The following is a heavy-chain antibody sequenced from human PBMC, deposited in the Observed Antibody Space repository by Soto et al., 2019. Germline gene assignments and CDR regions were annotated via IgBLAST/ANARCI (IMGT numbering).Heavy chain of an antibody. D-gene: IGHD6-6*01. CDR3: ARDRYSSSSSDYYKGG. CDR2: ISSSGSTI. Sequence: QVQLVESGGGLVKPGGSLRLSCAASGFTFSDYYMSWIRQAPGKGLEWVSYISSSGSTIYYADSVKGRFTISRDNAKNSLDLQMNRLRTEDNAVYYCARDRYSSSSSDYYKGGWGKGTTVTVSS. J-gene: IGHJ6*03. V-gene: IGHV3-11*01. CDR1: GFTFSDYY.